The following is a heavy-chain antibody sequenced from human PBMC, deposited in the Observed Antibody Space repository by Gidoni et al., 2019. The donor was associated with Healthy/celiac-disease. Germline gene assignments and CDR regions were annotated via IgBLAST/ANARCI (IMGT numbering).Heavy chain of an antibody. D-gene: IGHD5-12*01. J-gene: IGHJ3*02. V-gene: IGHV3-30*18. CDR3: AKDQGDGYNYFGAFDI. CDR1: GFTFSRYG. Sequence: QVQLVESGGGVVQPGRSLRLSCAASGFTFSRYGMHWVRQAPGKGLEWVAVISYDGSNKYYADSMKGRFTISRDNSKNTLYLQMNSLRAEDTAVYYCAKDQGDGYNYFGAFDIWGQGTMVTVSS. CDR2: ISYDGSNK.